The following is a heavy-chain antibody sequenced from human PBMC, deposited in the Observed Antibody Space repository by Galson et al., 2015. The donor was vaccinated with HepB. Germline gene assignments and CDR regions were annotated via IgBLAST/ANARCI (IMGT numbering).Heavy chain of an antibody. V-gene: IGHV3-30*03. Sequence: SLRLSCAASGFTFSSYGMHWVRQAPGKGLEWVAVISCDGSNKYYVDSVKGRFTISRDNSKNTLFLQMNSLKTEDTAVYYCARRSCTTTSCLPDHWGQGTLVTVSS. CDR2: ISCDGSNK. J-gene: IGHJ4*02. CDR1: GFTFSSYG. D-gene: IGHD2-2*01. CDR3: ARRSCTTTSCLPDH.